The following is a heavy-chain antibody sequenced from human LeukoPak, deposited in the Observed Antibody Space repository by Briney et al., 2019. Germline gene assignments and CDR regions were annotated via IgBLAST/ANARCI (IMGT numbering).Heavy chain of an antibody. CDR3: ARAPMSYDSSGFGGAFDI. J-gene: IGHJ3*02. Sequence: PGRSLRLSCAASGFTFSNYAMHWVRQAPGKGLESVAVISYDGINKYYADSVKGRFTISRDNSKNTMYLQMNSLRAEDTAMYYCARAPMSYDSSGFGGAFDIWGQGTMVTVSS. V-gene: IGHV3-30-3*01. CDR1: GFTFSNYA. D-gene: IGHD3-22*01. CDR2: ISYDGINK.